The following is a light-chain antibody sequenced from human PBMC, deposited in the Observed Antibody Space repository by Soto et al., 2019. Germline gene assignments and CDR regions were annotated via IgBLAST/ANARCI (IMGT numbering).Light chain of an antibody. CDR3: QQYGSSGT. V-gene: IGKV3-20*01. CDR2: GAS. CDR1: QSVSNHY. Sequence: EIVLTQSPGTLSMSPGDRATLSCRASQSVSNHYLAWYQQKPGQAPRLLIYGASNRATGIPDRFSGSGSGTDFTLTISRLEPEDFAVYYCQQYGSSGTFGQGTKVDIK. J-gene: IGKJ1*01.